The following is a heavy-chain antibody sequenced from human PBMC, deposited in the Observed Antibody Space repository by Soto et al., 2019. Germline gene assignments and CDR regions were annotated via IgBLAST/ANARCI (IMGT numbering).Heavy chain of an antibody. V-gene: IGHV1-69*12. J-gene: IGHJ1*01. D-gene: IGHD3-22*01. CDR2: IIPIFGTT. Sequence: QVQLVQSGAEVKKPGSSVKVSCKASGGTFSNYALSWVRQAPGQGLEWMGDIIPIFGTTNNAQKFQGRVTITADEATSTTYMELRSLRSEDTAVYYCASRGGRDYYDTSGYGWGQGTLVTVSS. CDR3: ASRGGRDYYDTSGYG. CDR1: GGTFSNYA.